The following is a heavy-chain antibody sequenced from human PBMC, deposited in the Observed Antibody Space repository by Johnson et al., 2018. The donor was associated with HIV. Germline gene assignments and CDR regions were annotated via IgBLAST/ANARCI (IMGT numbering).Heavy chain of an antibody. CDR3: ARNGDGYTPDAFDI. Sequence: MHLVESGGGVVQPGRSLRLSCAASGFTFSSYWMSWVRQAPGKGLEWVANIKQDGSEKYYVDSVKGRFTISRDNSKNTLYLQMNSVRAEDTAVYFCARNGDGYTPDAFDIWGQGTVVTVSS. J-gene: IGHJ3*02. CDR2: IKQDGSEK. D-gene: IGHD5-24*01. CDR1: GFTFSSYW. V-gene: IGHV3-7*01.